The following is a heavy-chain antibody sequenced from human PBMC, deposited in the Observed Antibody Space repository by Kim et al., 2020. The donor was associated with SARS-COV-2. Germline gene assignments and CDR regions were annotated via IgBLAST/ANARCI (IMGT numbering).Heavy chain of an antibody. D-gene: IGHD3-10*01. J-gene: IGHJ3*02. CDR3: ARRNVLLWFGEHPPTGDAFDI. CDR1: GGSISSSSYY. V-gene: IGHV4-39*01. Sequence: SETLSLTCTVSGGSISSSSYYWGWIRQPPGKGLEWIGSIYYSGSTYYNPSLKSRVTISVDTSKNQFSLKLSSVTAADTAVYYCARRNVLLWFGEHPPTGDAFDIWGQGTMVTVSS. CDR2: IYYSGST.